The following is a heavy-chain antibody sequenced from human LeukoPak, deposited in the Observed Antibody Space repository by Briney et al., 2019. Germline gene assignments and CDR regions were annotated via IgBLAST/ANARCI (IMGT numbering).Heavy chain of an antibody. CDR3: ARGDYDDY. CDR1: GYTFTSYG. J-gene: IGHJ4*02. D-gene: IGHD3-22*01. CDR2: INPNSGGT. V-gene: IGHV1-2*02. Sequence: ASVKVSCKASGYTFTSYGISWVRQAPGQGLEWMGWINPNSGGTNYAQKFQGRVTMTRDTSISTAYMELSRLRSDDTAVYYCARGDYDDYWGQGTLVTVSS.